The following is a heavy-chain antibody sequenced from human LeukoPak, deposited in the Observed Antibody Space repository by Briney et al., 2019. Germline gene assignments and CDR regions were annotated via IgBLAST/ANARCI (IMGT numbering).Heavy chain of an antibody. V-gene: IGHV4-59*01. D-gene: IGHD3-9*01. CDR3: ARELRYFDWSGGWFDP. Sequence: PSETLSLTCTVSGGSISSYYWSWIRQPPGKGLEWIGYIYYSGSTNYNPSLKGRVTISVDTSKNQFSLKLSSVTAADTAVYYCARELRYFDWSGGWFDPWGQGTLVTVSS. J-gene: IGHJ5*02. CDR1: GGSISSYY. CDR2: IYYSGST.